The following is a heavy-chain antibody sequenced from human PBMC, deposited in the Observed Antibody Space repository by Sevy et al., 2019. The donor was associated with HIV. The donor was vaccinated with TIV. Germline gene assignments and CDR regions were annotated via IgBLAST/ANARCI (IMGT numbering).Heavy chain of an antibody. CDR3: AKGTGNRYCSSTSCRPHYYYYMDV. Sequence: GGSLRLSCAASGFTFSSYSMHWVRQAPGKGLEWVAFIRYDGSNKYYADSVKGRFTISRDNSKNTLYLQMNSLRAEDTAVYYCAKGTGNRYCSSTSCRPHYYYYMDVWGKGTTVTVSS. CDR2: IRYDGSNK. V-gene: IGHV3-30*02. D-gene: IGHD2-2*01. CDR1: GFTFSSYS. J-gene: IGHJ6*03.